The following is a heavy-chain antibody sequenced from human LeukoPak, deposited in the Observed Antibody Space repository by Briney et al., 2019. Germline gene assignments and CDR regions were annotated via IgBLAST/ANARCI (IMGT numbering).Heavy chain of an antibody. CDR3: AKDREYYYDSSGYYYSAFDI. V-gene: IGHV3-23*01. D-gene: IGHD3-22*01. J-gene: IGHJ3*02. CDR2: ISGSGSGGST. Sequence: GGSLRLSCAASGFTFSSSAMSWVRQAPGKGLEWVSRISGSGSGGSTYYADSVKGRFTISRDNSKNTLYLQMNSLRAEDTAVYYCAKDREYYYDSSGYYYSAFDIWGQGTMVTVSS. CDR1: GFTFSSSA.